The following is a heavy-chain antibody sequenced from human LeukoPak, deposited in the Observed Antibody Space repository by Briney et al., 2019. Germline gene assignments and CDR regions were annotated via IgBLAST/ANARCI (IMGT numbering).Heavy chain of an antibody. CDR2: ISSNGGST. CDR1: GFTFSSYA. Sequence: WGSLRLSCAASGFTFSSYAMHWVRQAPGKGLEYVSAISSNGGSTYYANSVKGRFTISRDNSKNTLYLQMGSLRAEDMAVYYCARDMEDYDFWSGYWFDPWGQGTLVTVSS. CDR3: ARDMEDYDFWSGYWFDP. D-gene: IGHD3-3*01. V-gene: IGHV3-64*01. J-gene: IGHJ5*02.